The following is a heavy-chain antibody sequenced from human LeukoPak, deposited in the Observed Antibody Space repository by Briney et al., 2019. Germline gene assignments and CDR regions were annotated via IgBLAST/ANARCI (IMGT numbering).Heavy chain of an antibody. Sequence: SETLSLTCAIYGGSFSGYYWSWIRQPPGKGLEWIGEINHSGSTNYNPSLKSRVTISVDTSKNQFSLKLSSVTAADTAVYYCAGLRYFDWFGPNYYYFYMDVWGKGTTVTVS. V-gene: IGHV4-34*01. J-gene: IGHJ6*03. CDR2: INHSGST. D-gene: IGHD3-9*01. CDR3: AGLRYFDWFGPNYYYFYMDV. CDR1: GGSFSGYY.